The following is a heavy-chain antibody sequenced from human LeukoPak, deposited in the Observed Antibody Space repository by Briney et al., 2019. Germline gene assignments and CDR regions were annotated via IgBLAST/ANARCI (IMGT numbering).Heavy chain of an antibody. CDR3: ARGAAGYSYG. V-gene: IGHV4-61*01. D-gene: IGHD5-18*01. Sequence: PSETLSLTCTVSGGSISSSSYYWSWIRQPPGKGLEWIGHVYCSGNTNYNPSLKSRVTISIDTSKNQFSLRLSSVTAADTAVYYCARGAAGYSYGWGQGTLVTVSS. CDR2: VYCSGNT. CDR1: GGSISSSSYY. J-gene: IGHJ4*02.